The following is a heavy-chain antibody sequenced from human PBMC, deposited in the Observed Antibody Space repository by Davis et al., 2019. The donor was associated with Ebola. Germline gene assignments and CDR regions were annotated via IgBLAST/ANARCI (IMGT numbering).Heavy chain of an antibody. J-gene: IGHJ2*01. CDR3: AREGGTSGWYYWYFDL. Sequence: GSLRLSCAASGFTFSNAWMSWVRQAPGKGLEWVSYISSSSSTIYYADSVRGRFTISRDNAKNSLYLQMNSLRDDDTAVYYCAREGGTSGWYYWYFDLWGRGTLVTVSS. CDR2: ISSSSSTI. V-gene: IGHV3-48*02. CDR1: GFTFSNAW. D-gene: IGHD6-19*01.